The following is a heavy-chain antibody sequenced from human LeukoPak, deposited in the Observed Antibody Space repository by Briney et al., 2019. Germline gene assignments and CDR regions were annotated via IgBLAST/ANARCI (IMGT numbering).Heavy chain of an antibody. Sequence: PGGSLRLSCAASGFTFSSYAMSWVRQAPGKGLEWVSLISGSGESTYYADSVKGRFTISRDNSKNTLYLQMNSLRAEDTAVYYCAKGHSSSWYAWWGQGTLVTVSS. CDR3: AKGHSSSWYAW. CDR2: ISGSGEST. J-gene: IGHJ4*02. D-gene: IGHD6-13*01. CDR1: GFTFSSYA. V-gene: IGHV3-23*01.